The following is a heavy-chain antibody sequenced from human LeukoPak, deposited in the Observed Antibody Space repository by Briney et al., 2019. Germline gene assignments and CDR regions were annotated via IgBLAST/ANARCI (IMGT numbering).Heavy chain of an antibody. V-gene: IGHV4-39*07. CDR1: GGSISSSSYY. CDR3: ARVGGVNEPVVFNI. CDR2: IYYSGST. J-gene: IGHJ3*02. Sequence: SETLSLTCTVSGGSISSSSYYWGWIRQPPGKGLEWIGSIYYSGSTYYNPSLKSRVTISVDTSKNQFSLKLSSVTAADTAVYYCARVGGVNEPVVFNIGAQGTMVPVSS. D-gene: IGHD3-16*01.